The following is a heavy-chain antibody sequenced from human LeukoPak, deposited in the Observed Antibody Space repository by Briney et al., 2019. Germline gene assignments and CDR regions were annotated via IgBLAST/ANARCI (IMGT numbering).Heavy chain of an antibody. CDR1: GGSISSRGYY. V-gene: IGHV4-31*03. J-gene: IGHJ4*02. CDR3: SRSGHDYGDTELQY. D-gene: IGHD4-17*01. Sequence: SETLSLTCTVSGGSISSRGYYWSWIRQHPGKGLEWIGYIYYSGSTYYNPSLKSRVTISVDTSKNQFSLKLSSVTAADTAVYYCSRSGHDYGDTELQYWGQGTLVTVSS. CDR2: IYYSGST.